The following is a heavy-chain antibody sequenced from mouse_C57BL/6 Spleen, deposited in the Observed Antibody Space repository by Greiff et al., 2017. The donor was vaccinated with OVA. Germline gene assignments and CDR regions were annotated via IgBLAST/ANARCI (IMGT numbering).Heavy chain of an antibody. CDR2: INPGSGNT. V-gene: IGHV1-66*01. J-gene: IGHJ2*01. Sequence: QVQLQQSGPELVKPGASVKISCKASGYSFTSYYIHWVKQRPGQGLEWIGWINPGSGNTKYNEKFKGKATLTADTSSSTAYMQLSSLTSEDSAVYYCASGGSEPFDYWGQGTTVTVSS. CDR3: ASGGSEPFDY. CDR1: GYSFTSYY.